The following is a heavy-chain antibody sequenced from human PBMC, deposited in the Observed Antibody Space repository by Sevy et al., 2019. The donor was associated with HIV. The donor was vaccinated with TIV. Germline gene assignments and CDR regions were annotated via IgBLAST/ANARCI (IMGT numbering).Heavy chain of an antibody. CDR1: GGSISSYY. V-gene: IGHV4-59*13. CDR3: ARDNSENPSVFDY. Sequence: SETLSLTCTVSGGSISSYYWSWIRQPPGKGLEWIGYIYYTGTTDYNPSLKSRVTISRDTSKTQVSLKLTSVTAADTAVYYCARDNSENPSVFDYWGQGAPVTVSS. J-gene: IGHJ4*02. D-gene: IGHD2-2*01. CDR2: IYYTGTT.